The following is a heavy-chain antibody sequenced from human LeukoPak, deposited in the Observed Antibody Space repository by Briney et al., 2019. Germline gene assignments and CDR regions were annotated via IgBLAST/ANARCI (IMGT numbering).Heavy chain of an antibody. J-gene: IGHJ1*01. V-gene: IGHV1-46*01. CDR3: ARTRLQNSSGWYMVYFQH. CDR2: INPSGGST. D-gene: IGHD6-19*01. CDR1: GYTFTSYY. Sequence: ASVKVSCKASGYTFTSYYMHWVRQAPGQGLEWMGIINPSGGSTSYAQKFQGRVTMTRDTSTSTVYMELSSLRSEDTAVYYCARTRLQNSSGWYMVYFQHWGQGTLVTVSS.